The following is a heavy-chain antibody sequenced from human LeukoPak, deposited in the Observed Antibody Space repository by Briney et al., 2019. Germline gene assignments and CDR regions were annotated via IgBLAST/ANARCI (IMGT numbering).Heavy chain of an antibody. D-gene: IGHD2-21*01. J-gene: IGHJ3*02. CDR2: VYPGDCDT. CDR3: ARPSHSQGSHLDAFEI. V-gene: IGHV5-51*01. CDR1: GYNFTTYW. Sequence: GESLKISCQGSGYNFTTYWIGWVRQMPGKGLEWMGIVYPGDCDTKYSPSFYGQVTISADKSITTAYLQWSSLKASDTAMYYCARPSHSQGSHLDAFEIWGQGTVVTVSS.